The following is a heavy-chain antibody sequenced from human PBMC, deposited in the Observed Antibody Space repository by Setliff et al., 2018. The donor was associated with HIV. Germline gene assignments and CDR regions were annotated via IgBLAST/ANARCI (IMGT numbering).Heavy chain of an antibody. CDR3: ARGRIGYGDYFQ. V-gene: IGHV3-11*01. CDR1: GMTFSDAW. J-gene: IGHJ4*02. CDR2: ISGSGTTT. Sequence: PGGSLRLSCLASGMTFSDAWMTWVRQAPGKGLEWVSAISGSGTTTYYADSVKGRFTISRDNAKNSVLLQMNSLRVEDTAVYYCARGRIGYGDYFQWGQGTLVTVPS. D-gene: IGHD4-17*01.